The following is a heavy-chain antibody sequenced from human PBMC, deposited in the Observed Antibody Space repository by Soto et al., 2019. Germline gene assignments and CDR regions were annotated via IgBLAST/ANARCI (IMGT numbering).Heavy chain of an antibody. Sequence: QLQLQESGSGLVKPSQTLSLTCAVSGGSVSSGGYSWSWIRQRPGKGLEWIGYIYHSGSIYYNPSLKSRVTISGGRSKHQFSLKLGSVTAADTAVYDCARVPDYWGQGTLVTVSS. V-gene: IGHV4-30-2*01. CDR1: GGSVSSGGYS. CDR2: IYHSGSI. CDR3: ARVPDY. J-gene: IGHJ4*02.